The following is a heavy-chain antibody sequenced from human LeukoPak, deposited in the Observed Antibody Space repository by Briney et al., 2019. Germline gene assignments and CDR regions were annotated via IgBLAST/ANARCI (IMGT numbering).Heavy chain of an antibody. CDR1: GGSISTYY. D-gene: IGHD2-8*01. V-gene: IGHV4-59*08. Sequence: SETLSLTCTVSGGSISTYYWSWLRQPPGKGLEWIGYVYYSGITDYNPSLKSRVTISVDTSKSQFSLKLSSVTAADTAVYYCARHLMSSDYFDYWGQGTLVTVSS. CDR2: VYYSGIT. CDR3: ARHLMSSDYFDY. J-gene: IGHJ4*02.